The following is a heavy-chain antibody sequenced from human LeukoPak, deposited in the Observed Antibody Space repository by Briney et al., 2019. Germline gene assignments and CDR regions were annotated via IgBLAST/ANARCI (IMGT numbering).Heavy chain of an antibody. D-gene: IGHD2-2*01. J-gene: IGHJ4*02. CDR3: ARANFLYCSSSTCLFDY. V-gene: IGHV1-2*02. CDR1: GYTFTDYY. CDR2: INPNDGDT. Sequence: ASVTVSCKASGYTFTDYYMHWVRQAPGQGFEWIGWINPNDGDTNYAQKFQGRVTMTRDTSISTAHMEVSRLRSDDTAVYYCARANFLYCSSSTCLFDYWGQGTLVTVSS.